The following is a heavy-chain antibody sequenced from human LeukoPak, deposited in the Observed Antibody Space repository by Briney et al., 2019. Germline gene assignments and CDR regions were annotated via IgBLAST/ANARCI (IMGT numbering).Heavy chain of an antibody. Sequence: SETLSLTCTVSGGSISSYYWSWIRQPPGKGLEWIGYIYYSGSTNYNPSLKSRVTISVDTSKNQFSLKLSSVTAADTAVYYCARRAEYSSPFYYYYYMDVWGKGTTVTVSS. D-gene: IGHD6-6*01. J-gene: IGHJ6*03. CDR3: ARRAEYSSPFYYYYYMDV. CDR1: GGSISSYY. V-gene: IGHV4-59*08. CDR2: IYYSGST.